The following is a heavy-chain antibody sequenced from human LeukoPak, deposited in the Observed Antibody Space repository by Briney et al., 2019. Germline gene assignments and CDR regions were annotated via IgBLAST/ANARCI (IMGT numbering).Heavy chain of an antibody. J-gene: IGHJ4*02. CDR2: IWYDGSKK. CDR1: GFTFSTYV. V-gene: IGHV3-33*01. Sequence: PGGCLRLSCAASGFTFSTYVMHWVRQAPGKGLEWVADIWYDGSKKDYADSVKGRFTISRDNAKNSLYLQMNSLRAEDTAVYYCAREMNYGCYFDYWGQGTLVTVSS. D-gene: IGHD4-17*01. CDR3: AREMNYGCYFDY.